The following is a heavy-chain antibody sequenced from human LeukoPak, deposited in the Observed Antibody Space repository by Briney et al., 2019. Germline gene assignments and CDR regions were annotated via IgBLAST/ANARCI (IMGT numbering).Heavy chain of an antibody. J-gene: IGHJ3*02. Sequence: PSETLSLTCAVYGGSFSGYYWSWIRQPPGKGLEWIGEINHSGSTNYNPSLKSRVTISVDTSKNQFSLKLSSVTAADTAVYYCARGITIFGVVFTPSFGAFDIWGQGTMVTVSS. V-gene: IGHV4-34*01. CDR1: GGSFSGYY. D-gene: IGHD3-3*01. CDR3: ARGITIFGVVFTPSFGAFDI. CDR2: INHSGST.